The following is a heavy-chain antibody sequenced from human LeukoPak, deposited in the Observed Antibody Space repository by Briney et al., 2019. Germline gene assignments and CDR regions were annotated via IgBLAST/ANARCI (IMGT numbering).Heavy chain of an antibody. D-gene: IGHD4-11*01. Sequence: SETLSLTCTVSGGSISSYYWSWIRQPAGKGLEWIGRIYSSGSTDYNPSLKSRVTMSVDTSKNQFSLKLSSVTAADTAVYCCASGINIATVGGRYFDYWGQGTLVTVSS. V-gene: IGHV4-4*07. CDR1: GGSISSYY. CDR2: IYSSGST. J-gene: IGHJ4*02. CDR3: ASGINIATVGGRYFDY.